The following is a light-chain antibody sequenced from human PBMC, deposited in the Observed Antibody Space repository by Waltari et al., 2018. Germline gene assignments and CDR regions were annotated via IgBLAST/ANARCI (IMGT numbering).Light chain of an antibody. CDR3: QQRANWPPLT. CDR1: QSVYNF. J-gene: IGKJ4*01. CDR2: EAS. V-gene: IGKV3-11*01. Sequence: EVVLTQSPATLSLSPGERATLSCRASQSVYNFLAWYQQKPGQAPRLLIYEASQRATGIPARFSGSGSGTDFPLTISDLEPEDVAVYYCQQRANWPPLTFGGGTKVEIK.